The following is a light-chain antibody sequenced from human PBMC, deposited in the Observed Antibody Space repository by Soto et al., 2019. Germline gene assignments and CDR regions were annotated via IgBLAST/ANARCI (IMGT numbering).Light chain of an antibody. V-gene: IGLV1-44*01. Sequence: QSVLTQPPSASGTPGQRVTISCSGSSSNLGSNTVTWYQQLPGSAPKLLIYSDDQRPSGVPDRFSGSKSGTSASLAISELHSEDEADYYCCSYAGSYTYIFGSGTKLTVL. CDR3: CSYAGSYTYI. CDR1: SSNLGSNT. J-gene: IGLJ1*01. CDR2: SDD.